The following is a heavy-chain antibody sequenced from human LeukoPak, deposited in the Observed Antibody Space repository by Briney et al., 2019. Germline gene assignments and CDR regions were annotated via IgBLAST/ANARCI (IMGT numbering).Heavy chain of an antibody. D-gene: IGHD1-26*01. Sequence: GASVKVSCKASGYTFTSYGISWVRQAPGQRLEWMGWINAGNGNTKYSQKFQGRVTITRDTSASTAYMELSSLRSEDTAVYYCAFQQIVGATYPLDYWGQGTLVTVSS. CDR1: GYTFTSYG. J-gene: IGHJ4*02. V-gene: IGHV1-3*01. CDR3: AFQQIVGATYPLDY. CDR2: INAGNGNT.